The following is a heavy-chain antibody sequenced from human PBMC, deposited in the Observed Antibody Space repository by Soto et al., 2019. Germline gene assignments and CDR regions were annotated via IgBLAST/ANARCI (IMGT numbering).Heavy chain of an antibody. V-gene: IGHV1-18*01. CDR2: ISAYNGHT. CDR3: ARDVAVGLFDY. D-gene: IGHD1-26*01. CDR1: GYTFTSYG. Sequence: QVQLVQSGAEVKKPGASVKVYCKASGYTFTSYGISWVRQAPGQGLEWMGWISAYNGHTKYAQKLQGRVTMTTDTSTSTSYMELRSLRSDYTAVYYCARDVAVGLFDYWGQGTLVTFSS. J-gene: IGHJ4*02.